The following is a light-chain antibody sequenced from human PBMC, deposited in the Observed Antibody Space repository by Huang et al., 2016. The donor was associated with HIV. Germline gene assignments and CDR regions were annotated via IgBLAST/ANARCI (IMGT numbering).Light chain of an antibody. J-gene: IGKJ1*01. V-gene: IGKV1-39*01. CDR1: QSISMY. CDR2: GTC. CDR3: QQSYSTPT. Sequence: DIQMTQSPSSLSASVGGRVTITCRASQSISMYLNWYQHEPGKAPKLLVDGTCSLESGVPSRFSGGGSETDFTLTISSLQPDDVATYYCQQSYSTPTFGQGTKVEIK.